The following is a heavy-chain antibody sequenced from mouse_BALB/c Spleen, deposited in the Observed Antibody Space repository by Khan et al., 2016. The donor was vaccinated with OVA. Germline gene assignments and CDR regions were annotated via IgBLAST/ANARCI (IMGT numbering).Heavy chain of an antibody. CDR1: GYIFTSYW. J-gene: IGHJ2*01. Sequence: VQLKQSGAELVRPGASVKLSCKTSGYIFTSYWIHWVKQRSGQGLEWFARIYPGTDNTYYNEKLKDKVTLTADKSSNTVYMQLSSLKSEDSAVYFCAREEALYYLDYWGQGTTLTVSS. CDR3: AREEALYYLDY. V-gene: IGHV1-76*01. D-gene: IGHD3-2*02. CDR2: IYPGTDNT.